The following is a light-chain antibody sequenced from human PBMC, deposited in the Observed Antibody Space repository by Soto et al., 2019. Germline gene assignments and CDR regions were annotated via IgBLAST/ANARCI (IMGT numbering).Light chain of an antibody. CDR3: QQYGSSPMYT. V-gene: IGKV3-20*01. CDR1: QSVSSSY. CDR2: GAS. Sequence: EIVLTQSPGTLSLSPGERATLSCRASQSVSSSYLAWYQQKPGQAPRLPIHGASARATGIPDRFSGSGSGTDFTLTISRLEPEDFAAYFCQQYGSSPMYTFGQGTKLEIK. J-gene: IGKJ2*01.